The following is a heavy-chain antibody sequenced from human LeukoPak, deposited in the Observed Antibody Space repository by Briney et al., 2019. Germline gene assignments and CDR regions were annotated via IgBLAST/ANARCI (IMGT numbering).Heavy chain of an antibody. D-gene: IGHD2-2*01. Sequence: PGGSLRLSCAASGFTVSTYYMTWVRQAPGKGLECVSVIYSGGSTYYADSGKGRFTVSRDNSKNTLYLQMNSLRAEDTAMYYCARGLGYCTSTTCLLPFDYWGQGTLVTVSS. V-gene: IGHV3-53*01. CDR1: GFTVSTYY. J-gene: IGHJ4*02. CDR2: IYSGGST. CDR3: ARGLGYCTSTTCLLPFDY.